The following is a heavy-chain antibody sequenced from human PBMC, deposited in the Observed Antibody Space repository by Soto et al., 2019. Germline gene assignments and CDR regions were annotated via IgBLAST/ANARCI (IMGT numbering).Heavy chain of an antibody. CDR3: ARVTSGYYYDSSGYYYY. D-gene: IGHD3-22*01. J-gene: IGHJ4*02. CDR1: GFTFSSYW. CDR2: IKQDGSEK. V-gene: IGHV3-7*01. Sequence: GGSLRLSCAASGFTFSSYWMSWVRQAPGKGLEWVANIKQDGSEKYYVDSVKGRFTISRDNAKNSLYLQMNSRRAEDSAVYYCARVTSGYYYDSSGYYYYWGQGTLVTVSS.